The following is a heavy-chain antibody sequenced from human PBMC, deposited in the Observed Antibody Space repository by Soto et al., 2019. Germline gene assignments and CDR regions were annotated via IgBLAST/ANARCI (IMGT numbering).Heavy chain of an antibody. CDR1: GFTVSSNY. Sequence: PGGSLRLSCAASGFTVSSNYMSWVRQAPGKGLEWVSVIYNGGGTYYADSVKGRFTISRDNSKNTLYLQMNSLRAEDTAVYYCAKDIPDTAMVPDYWGQGTLVTVSS. D-gene: IGHD5-18*01. CDR2: IYNGGGT. V-gene: IGHV3-53*05. CDR3: AKDIPDTAMVPDY. J-gene: IGHJ4*02.